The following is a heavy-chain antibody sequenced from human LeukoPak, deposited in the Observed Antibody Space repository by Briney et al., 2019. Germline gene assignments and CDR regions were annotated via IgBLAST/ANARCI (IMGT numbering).Heavy chain of an antibody. CDR3: ARDYYGSGSLDY. CDR1: GFTFANFA. V-gene: IGHV3-21*01. Sequence: GGSLRLSCAASGFTFANFAMRWVRQAPGKGLEWVSSISGSSSYIYYADSEKGRFTISRDNAKNSLYLQMNSLRAEDTAVYYCARDYYGSGSLDYWGQGTLVTVSS. CDR2: ISGSSSYI. D-gene: IGHD3-10*01. J-gene: IGHJ4*02.